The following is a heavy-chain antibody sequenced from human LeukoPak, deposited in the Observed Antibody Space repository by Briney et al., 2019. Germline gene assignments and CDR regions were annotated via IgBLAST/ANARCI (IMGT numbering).Heavy chain of an antibody. V-gene: IGHV3-33*06. D-gene: IGHD6-19*01. Sequence: PGGSLRLSCAASGFTFSSYGMHWVRQAPGKGLEWVAVIWYDGSNKYYADSVKGRFTISRDNSKNTLYLQMNSLRAEDTAVYYCAKGRSSGWSYYYGMDVWGQGTTVTVSS. CDR1: GFTFSSYG. J-gene: IGHJ6*02. CDR2: IWYDGSNK. CDR3: AKGRSSGWSYYYGMDV.